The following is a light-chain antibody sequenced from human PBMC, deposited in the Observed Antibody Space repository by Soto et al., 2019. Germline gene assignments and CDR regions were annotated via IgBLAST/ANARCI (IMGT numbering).Light chain of an antibody. CDR3: QSYDNTLSGSGV. J-gene: IGLJ2*01. CDR2: NGV. V-gene: IGLV1-40*01. CDR1: SSNIGAGYD. Sequence: QLVLTQPPSVSGAPGQRVTISCTGSSSNIGAGYDVHWYQFLPGTAPKLLIYNGVLRPSGVPDRFSGSVSGTSASLAIAGLQAGDEADYYCQSYDNTLSGSGVFGGGTKLTVL.